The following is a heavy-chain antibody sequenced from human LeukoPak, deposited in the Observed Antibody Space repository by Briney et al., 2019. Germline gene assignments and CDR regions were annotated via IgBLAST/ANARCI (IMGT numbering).Heavy chain of an antibody. J-gene: IGHJ5*02. V-gene: IGHV3-23*01. CDR1: GFTFSSYA. CDR3: AKVLRAYDYVWGSYRLDRFDP. Sequence: PGGSLRLSCAASGFTFSSYAMSWVRQAPGQGLEWVSAISGSGGSTYYADSVKGRFTISRDNSKNTLYLQMNSLRAEDTAVYYCAKVLRAYDYVWGSYRLDRFDPWGQGTLVTVSS. D-gene: IGHD3-16*02. CDR2: ISGSGGST.